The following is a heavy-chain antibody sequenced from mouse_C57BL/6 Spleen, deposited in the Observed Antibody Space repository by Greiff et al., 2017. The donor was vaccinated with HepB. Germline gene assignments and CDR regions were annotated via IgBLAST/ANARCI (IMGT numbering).Heavy chain of an antibody. Sequence: QVQLKQSGAELVRPGTSVKVSCKASGYAFTNYLIEWVKQRPGQGLEWIGVINPGSGGTNYNEKFKGKATLTADKSSSTAYMQLSSLTSEDSAVYFCARRDYYGSSTHAMDYWGQGTSVTVSS. CDR1: GYAFTNYL. J-gene: IGHJ4*01. CDR2: INPGSGGT. D-gene: IGHD1-1*01. CDR3: ARRDYYGSSTHAMDY. V-gene: IGHV1-54*01.